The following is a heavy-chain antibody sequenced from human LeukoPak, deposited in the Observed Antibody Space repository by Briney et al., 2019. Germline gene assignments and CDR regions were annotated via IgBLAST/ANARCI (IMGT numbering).Heavy chain of an antibody. J-gene: IGHJ4*02. Sequence: SETLSRTCTGSGGSINSNGYDWGWIRQPPGKGLEWIGNIYYSGSTYYNPSLKSRVTISIDTSKNQFSLKLSSVTAADTALYYCARDYGGWYYFDYWGQGNLVTVSS. CDR1: GGSINSNGYD. V-gene: IGHV4-39*07. D-gene: IGHD6-19*01. CDR2: IYYSGST. CDR3: ARDYGGWYYFDY.